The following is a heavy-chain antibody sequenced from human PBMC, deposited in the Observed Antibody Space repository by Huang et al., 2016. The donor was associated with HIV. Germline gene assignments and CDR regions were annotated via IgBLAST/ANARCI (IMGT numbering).Heavy chain of an antibody. J-gene: IGHJ4*02. CDR1: GESLSDFF. CDR3: ARGRGSSWSLFDT. D-gene: IGHD6-13*01. CDR2: INQCGRT. V-gene: IGHV4-34*02. Sequence: QVQLEQWGARLLKPSETLSLTCAVYGESLSDFFWGWIRQPPGKGLEWIGEINQCGRTNYNPSLKSRGTIAVDTSKRQFSLKLKSVTAADTSMYYCARGRGSSWSLFDTWGQGSLVTVFS.